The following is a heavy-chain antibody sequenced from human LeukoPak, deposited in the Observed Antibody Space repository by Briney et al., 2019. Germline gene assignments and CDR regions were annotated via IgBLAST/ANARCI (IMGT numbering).Heavy chain of an antibody. V-gene: IGHV3-23*01. CDR2: ISGSGGST. CDR1: GFTFDDYG. J-gene: IGHJ4*02. CDR3: ATTQGLAAAGIYYFDY. D-gene: IGHD6-13*01. Sequence: PGGSLRLSCAASGFTFDDYGMSWVRQAPGKGLEWVSAISGSGGSTYYADSVKGRFTISRDNSKNTLYLQMNSLRAEDTAVYYCATTQGLAAAGIYYFDYWGQGTLVTVSS.